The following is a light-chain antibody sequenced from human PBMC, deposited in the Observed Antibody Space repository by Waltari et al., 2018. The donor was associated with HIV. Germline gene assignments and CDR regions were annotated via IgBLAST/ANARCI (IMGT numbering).Light chain of an antibody. CDR3: CAYAGDYVGV. CDR1: TTNIGADNF. V-gene: IGLV2-11*01. Sequence: QSALTQPRSVTGSPGQSVTISCPGSTTNIGADNFVAAYQHHTGKVPKILLYDVTTRPSGVPDLFSASKSGNSASLTIAGLQAGDEAHYCCCAYAGDYVGVFGGGTKLTVL. J-gene: IGLJ2*01. CDR2: DVT.